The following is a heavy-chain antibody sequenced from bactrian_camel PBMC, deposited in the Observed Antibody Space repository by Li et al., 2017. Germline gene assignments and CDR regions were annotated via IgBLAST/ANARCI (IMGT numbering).Heavy chain of an antibody. CDR3: AADHSWNRCPPRRYEYSF. J-gene: IGHJ4*01. Sequence: HVQLVESGGGSVQVGGSLRLSCVASVDTIGRYCMGWFRQIPDKEREGVASINGDDRTNYANSVKGRFTISQDSATNTLYLQMNSLKSEDTSIYYCAADHSWNRCPPRRYEYSFWGQGTQVTVS. V-gene: IGHV3S55*01. CDR1: VDTIGRYC. D-gene: IGHD1*01. CDR2: INGDDRT.